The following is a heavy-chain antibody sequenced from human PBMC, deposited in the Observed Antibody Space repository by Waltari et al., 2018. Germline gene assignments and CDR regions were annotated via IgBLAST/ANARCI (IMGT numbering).Heavy chain of an antibody. D-gene: IGHD3-9*01. CDR3: ARDEARYYDIMTGGGYYGLDV. CDR2: IFTSGST. J-gene: IGHJ6*02. V-gene: IGHV4-61*02. CDR1: GGSISSGSVY. Sequence: QVQLQESGPGLVRPSQTLSLTCTVSGGSISSGSVYWTWIRQPAGKGLEWVGHIFTSGSTKYTPALKSRVSVPLDTSENQFSLRLSSVTAADTAVYYCARDEARYYDIMTGGGYYGLDVWGQGTTVTVSS.